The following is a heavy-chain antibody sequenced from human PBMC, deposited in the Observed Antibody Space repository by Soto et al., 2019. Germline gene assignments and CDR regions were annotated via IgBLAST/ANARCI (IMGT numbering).Heavy chain of an antibody. CDR2: IYYGGST. V-gene: IGHV4-39*01. Sequence: PSETLSLTCTVSVVSISSSSYSWGWIRQPPGRGLEWIGSIYYGGSTYYNPSLKSRVTISVDTSKNQFSLKLSSVTAADTAVYYCANRITIFGVVSEYWGQGTLVTVSS. J-gene: IGHJ4*02. CDR1: VVSISSSSYS. CDR3: ANRITIFGVVSEY. D-gene: IGHD3-3*01.